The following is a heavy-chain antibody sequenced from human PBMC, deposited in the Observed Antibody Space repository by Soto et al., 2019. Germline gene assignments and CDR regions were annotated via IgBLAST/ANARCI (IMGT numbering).Heavy chain of an antibody. D-gene: IGHD2-21*01. V-gene: IGHV1-3*01. J-gene: IGHJ5*02. CDR1: GYTFTSYP. Sequence: QVHLVQSGAEVREPGASVKVSCTASGYTFTSYPLHWVRQAPGQRLEWMGRLNGGNGNTDYSQNFQGRVTFTRDTFASTAYLELSSLTSEDTAVYYCAREGEICGVRCRTYSWFDPWGQGTLVTVSS. CDR3: AREGEICGVRCRTYSWFDP. CDR2: LNGGNGNT.